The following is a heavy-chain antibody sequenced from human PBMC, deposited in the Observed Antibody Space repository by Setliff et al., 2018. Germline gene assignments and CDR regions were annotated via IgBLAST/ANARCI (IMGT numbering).Heavy chain of an antibody. Sequence: PGGSLRLSCAASGFTFSSYWMHWVRQTPGKGLVWVSCLNTDGSDTFYADSVKGRFTISRDNAKNTLYLQMNSLTAEDTAIYYCARGPAKSAGQWGSHFFDYWGQGTLVTVSS. D-gene: IGHD2-2*01. CDR1: GFTFSSYW. CDR2: LNTDGSDT. J-gene: IGHJ4*02. CDR3: ARGPAKSAGQWGSHFFDY. V-gene: IGHV3-74*01.